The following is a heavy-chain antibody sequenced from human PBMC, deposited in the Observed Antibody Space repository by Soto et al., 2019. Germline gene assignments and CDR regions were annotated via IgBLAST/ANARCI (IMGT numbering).Heavy chain of an antibody. CDR2: ISYDGSNK. V-gene: IGHV3-30-3*01. CDR3: ARPYYDFWSGFEFDP. J-gene: IGHJ5*02. CDR1: GFTFSSYA. Sequence: QVQLVESGGGVVQPGRSLRLSCAASGFTFSSYAMHWVRQAPGKGLEWVAVISYDGSNKYYADSVKGRFTISRDNSKNTLYLQMNCLRAEDTAVYYCARPYYDFWSGFEFDPWGQGTLVTVSS. D-gene: IGHD3-3*01.